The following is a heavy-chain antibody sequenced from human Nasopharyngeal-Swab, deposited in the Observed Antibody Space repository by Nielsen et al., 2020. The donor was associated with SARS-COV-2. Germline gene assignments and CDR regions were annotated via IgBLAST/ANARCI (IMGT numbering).Heavy chain of an antibody. CDR2: IYYSGST. J-gene: IGHJ4*02. CDR3: ARLWDY. D-gene: IGHD3-16*01. CDR1: GGSISSGSYY. Sequence: SETLSLTCTVSGGSISSGSYYWSWIRQPPGKGLEWIGYIYYSGSTNYNPSLKSRVTISVDTSKNQFSLKLSSVTAADTAVYYCARLWDYWGQGTLVTVSS. V-gene: IGHV4-61*01.